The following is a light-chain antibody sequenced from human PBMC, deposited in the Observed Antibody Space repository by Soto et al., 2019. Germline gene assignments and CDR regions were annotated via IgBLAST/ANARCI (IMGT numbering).Light chain of an antibody. Sequence: DIVLTPSPGTLSLSPGESATLSCRASQRVGSSYLAWYQQKPGQATRLLIYGASSRATGIPDRFSCSGSGTDVTLTISRLQPEDFAVYYCQQYVLSRTFGQGTKVEIK. J-gene: IGKJ1*01. CDR1: QRVGSSY. V-gene: IGKV3-20*01. CDR3: QQYVLSRT. CDR2: GAS.